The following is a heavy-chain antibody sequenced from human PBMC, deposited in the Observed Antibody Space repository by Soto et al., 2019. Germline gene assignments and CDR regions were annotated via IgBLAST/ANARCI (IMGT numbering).Heavy chain of an antibody. CDR2: IDPNDYYS. J-gene: IGHJ4*01. V-gene: IGHV5-10-1*01. Sequence: PGESLKISCQASGYRFSNYWITWVRQMPGKGLEWMGTIDPNDYYSNNSPSFQGHVTISADTSINTAYLQWSSLKDSGTAMYYCARGVGGNLVYFDYGGQGALVTVSS. D-gene: IGHD2-15*01. CDR1: GYRFSNYW. CDR3: ARGVGGNLVYFDY.